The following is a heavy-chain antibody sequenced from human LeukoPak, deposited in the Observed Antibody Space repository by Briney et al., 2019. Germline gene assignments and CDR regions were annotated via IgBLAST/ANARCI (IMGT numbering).Heavy chain of an antibody. CDR1: GGSIINQY. J-gene: IGHJ5*02. CDR3: ARDFPGP. Sequence: SETLSLTCTVSGGSIINQYWSWIRQPPGKGLEWIGYIYFTGTTNYNPSLESRVTISIDRSKNEFSLNLRSLTAADTAVYYCARDFPGPWGQGTLVTVSS. CDR2: IYFTGTT. V-gene: IGHV4-59*11.